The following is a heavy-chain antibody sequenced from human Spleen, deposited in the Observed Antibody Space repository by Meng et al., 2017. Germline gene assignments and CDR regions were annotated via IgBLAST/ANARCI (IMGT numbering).Heavy chain of an antibody. D-gene: IGHD6-13*01. CDR3: ARYSIAAAGIY. CDR1: GGSFSTHA. CDR2: IIPIFGTS. V-gene: IGHV1-69*13. Sequence: SVKVSCKASGGSFSTHAFSWVRQAPGQGLEWLGGIIPIFGTSNYAQKFQGRVTITADESTSTTYMEVSSLRSEDTAVYYCARYSIAAAGIYWGQGTLVT. J-gene: IGHJ4*02.